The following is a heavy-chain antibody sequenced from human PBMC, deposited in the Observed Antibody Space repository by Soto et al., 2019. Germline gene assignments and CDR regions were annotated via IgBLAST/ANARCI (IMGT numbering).Heavy chain of an antibody. J-gene: IGHJ4*02. V-gene: IGHV4-39*01. Sequence: PSETLSLTCTVSGGSISSYYWGWIRQPPGKGLEWIGSIYYSGSTYYYPSLKSRVTISVDTSKNHSSLKLSSVTAADTAVYYCARHRCVVVTAPIDYWGQGTLVTVSS. CDR2: IYYSGST. D-gene: IGHD2-21*02. CDR1: GGSISSYY. CDR3: ARHRCVVVTAPIDY.